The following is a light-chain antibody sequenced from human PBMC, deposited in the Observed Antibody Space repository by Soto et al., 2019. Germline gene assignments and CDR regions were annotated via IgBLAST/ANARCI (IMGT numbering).Light chain of an antibody. CDR1: QSVSSTY. Sequence: EVVFTQSPVTLSLSPCERATLSCRASQSVSSTYLAWYQQKPGQAPRLLIYGASSRATGIPDRFSGSGAGTDFTLTISRLEPEDFAVYYCQQYGSSPGTFGQGTKVDIK. J-gene: IGKJ1*01. V-gene: IGKV3-20*01. CDR3: QQYGSSPGT. CDR2: GAS.